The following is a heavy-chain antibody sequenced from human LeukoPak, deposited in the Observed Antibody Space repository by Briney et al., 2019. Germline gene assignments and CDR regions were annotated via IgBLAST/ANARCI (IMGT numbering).Heavy chain of an antibody. CDR2: ISVSGNT. V-gene: IGHV3-23*01. CDR1: GFTFSSYA. D-gene: IGHD2-21*01. Sequence: GGSLRLSCAASGFTFSSYAMHWVRQAPGKGLEWVSAISVSGNTYHADSVKGRFTISRDSSKNTLYLQMNRLRAEDAAVYYCAKAPVTTCSGAYCYPFDYWGQGTLVTVSS. J-gene: IGHJ4*02. CDR3: AKAPVTTCSGAYCYPFDY.